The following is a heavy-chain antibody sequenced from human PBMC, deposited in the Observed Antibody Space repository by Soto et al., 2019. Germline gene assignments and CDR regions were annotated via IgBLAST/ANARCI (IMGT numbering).Heavy chain of an antibody. CDR3: ARKMDTAMVLDFDY. Sequence: GASVKVSCKASGYTFTSYDINWVRQATGQGLEWMGWMNPNSGNTGYAQKFQGRVTMTRNTSISTAYMELSSLRSEDTAVYYCARKMDTAMVLDFDYWGQGTLVTVSS. J-gene: IGHJ4*02. V-gene: IGHV1-8*01. CDR2: MNPNSGNT. CDR1: GYTFTSYD. D-gene: IGHD5-18*01.